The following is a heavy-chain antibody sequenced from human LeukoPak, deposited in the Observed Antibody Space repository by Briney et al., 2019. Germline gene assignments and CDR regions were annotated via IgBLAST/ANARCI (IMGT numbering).Heavy chain of an antibody. Sequence: VASVKVSCKASGGTFSSYAISWMRQAPGQGLEWMGGIIPIFGTANYAQKFQGRVTITADESTSTAYMELSSLRSEDTAVYYCARDVTPGYFDYWGQGTLVTVSS. CDR3: ARDVTPGYFDY. J-gene: IGHJ4*02. V-gene: IGHV1-69*13. CDR2: IIPIFGTA. CDR1: GGTFSSYA. D-gene: IGHD1-14*01.